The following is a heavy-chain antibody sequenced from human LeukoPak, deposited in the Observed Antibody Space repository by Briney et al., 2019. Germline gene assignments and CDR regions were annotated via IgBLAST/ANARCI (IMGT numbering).Heavy chain of an antibody. CDR3: ARDLLWFGSWGYFDY. CDR1: GGSFSGYY. J-gene: IGHJ4*02. Sequence: PSETLSLTCAVYGGSFSGYYWSWIRQPPGKGLEWIGEINHSGSTNYNPSLKSRVTISVDTSKNQFSLKLSSVTAADTAVYYCARDLLWFGSWGYFDYWGQGTLVTVSS. CDR2: INHSGST. V-gene: IGHV4-34*01. D-gene: IGHD3-10*01.